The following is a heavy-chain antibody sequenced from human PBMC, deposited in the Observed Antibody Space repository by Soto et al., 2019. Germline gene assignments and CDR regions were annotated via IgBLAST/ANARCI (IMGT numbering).Heavy chain of an antibody. Sequence: PGGSLRLSCAASGFTFSSYSMNWVRQAPGKGLEWVSSISSSSSYIYYADSVKGRFTISRDNAKNSLYLQMSSLRAEDTAVYYCARDYYDSSGYYLYWGQGTLVTVSS. D-gene: IGHD3-22*01. V-gene: IGHV3-21*01. CDR2: ISSSSSYI. J-gene: IGHJ4*02. CDR1: GFTFSSYS. CDR3: ARDYYDSSGYYLY.